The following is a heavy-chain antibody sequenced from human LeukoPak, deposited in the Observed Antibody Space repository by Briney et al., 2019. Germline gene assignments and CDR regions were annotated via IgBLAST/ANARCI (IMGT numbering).Heavy chain of an antibody. CDR1: GGSISSGDYY. Sequence: SETLSLTCTVSGGSISSGDYYWSWIRQPPGKGLEWIGYIYYSGGTNYNPSLKSRVTISVDTSKNQFSLKLSSVIAADTAVYYCARGPAKYYDFWSGPYYYYYMDVWGKGTTVTVSS. CDR2: IYYSGGT. D-gene: IGHD3-3*01. CDR3: ARGPAKYYDFWSGPYYYYYMDV. J-gene: IGHJ6*03. V-gene: IGHV4-61*08.